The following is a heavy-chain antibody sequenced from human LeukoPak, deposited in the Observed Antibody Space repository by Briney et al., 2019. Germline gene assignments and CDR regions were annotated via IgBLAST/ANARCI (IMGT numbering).Heavy chain of an antibody. Sequence: GGSLRLSCAASGFTFSSYGMHWVRQAPGKGLEWVAVISYDGSNKYYADSVKGRFTISRDNSKNTLYLHMNSLRAEDTAVYYCAKDHPTNDYGDYYFDYWGQGTLVTVSS. CDR1: GFTFSSYG. V-gene: IGHV3-30*18. CDR3: AKDHPTNDYGDYYFDY. CDR2: ISYDGSNK. J-gene: IGHJ4*02. D-gene: IGHD4-17*01.